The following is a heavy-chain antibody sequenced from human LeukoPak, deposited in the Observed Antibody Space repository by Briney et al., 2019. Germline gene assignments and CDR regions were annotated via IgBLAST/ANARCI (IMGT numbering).Heavy chain of an antibody. CDR3: ARGGASYYYGSGSYPRHFDY. Sequence: GGSLRLSCAASGFTFSSYAMHWVRQAPGKGLEWVAVISYDGSNKYYADSVKGRFTISRDNSKNTLYLQMNSLRAEDTAVYYCARGGASYYYGSGSYPRHFDYWGQGTLVTVSS. CDR1: GFTFSSYA. V-gene: IGHV3-30-3*01. J-gene: IGHJ4*02. D-gene: IGHD3-10*01. CDR2: ISYDGSNK.